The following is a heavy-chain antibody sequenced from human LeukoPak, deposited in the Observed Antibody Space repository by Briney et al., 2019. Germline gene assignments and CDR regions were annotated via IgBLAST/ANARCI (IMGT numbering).Heavy chain of an antibody. CDR1: GFTFSSYS. CDR2: ISSSSSYI. D-gene: IGHD3-16*02. V-gene: IGHV3-21*01. J-gene: IGHJ4*02. CDR3: ARGADYDYVWGSYRYGSFDY. Sequence: GGSLRLSCAASGFTFSSYSMNWVRQAPGKGLEWVSSISSSSSYIYYADSVKGRFTISRDNAKNSLYLQMNSLRAEDTAVYYCARGADYDYVWGSYRYGSFDYWGQGTLVTVSS.